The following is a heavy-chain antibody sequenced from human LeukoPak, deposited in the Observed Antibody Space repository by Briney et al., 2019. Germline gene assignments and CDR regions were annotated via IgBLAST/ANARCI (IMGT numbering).Heavy chain of an antibody. J-gene: IGHJ3*02. CDR2: MNPNSGNT. Sequence: ASVKVSCKASGYTFTSYDINCVRQATGQGLEWMGWMNPNSGNTGYAQKFQGRVTITRNTSISTAYMELSSLRSEDTAVYYCARATIIGQLVLDAFDIWGQGTMVTVSS. D-gene: IGHD6-13*01. V-gene: IGHV1-8*03. CDR3: ARATIIGQLVLDAFDI. CDR1: GYTFTSYD.